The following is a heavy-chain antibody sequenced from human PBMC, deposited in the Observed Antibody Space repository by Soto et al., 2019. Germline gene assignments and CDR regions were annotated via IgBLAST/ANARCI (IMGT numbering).Heavy chain of an antibody. CDR1: GGSFSGYY. D-gene: IGHD4-17*01. CDR2: INHSGST. V-gene: IGHV4-34*01. CDR3: ARRRDYAPHGYYYYYYMDV. Sequence: SETLSLTCAVYGGSFSGYYWSWIRQPPGKGLEWIGEINHSGSTNYNPSLKSRVTISVDTSKNQFSLKLSSVTAADTAVYYCARRRDYAPHGYYYYYYMDVWGKGTTVTVSS. J-gene: IGHJ6*03.